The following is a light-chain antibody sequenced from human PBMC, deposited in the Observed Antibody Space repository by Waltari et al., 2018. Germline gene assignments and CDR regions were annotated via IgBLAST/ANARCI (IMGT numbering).Light chain of an antibody. J-gene: IGKJ1*01. CDR2: YAS. Sequence: EIVLTQSPDFLSVTPKEKVTITCRASQYIGTNLHWYQQKPDQSPRLLIKYASQSFSGVPSRFSGSGSGTDFTLTIMSLEAEDSATYYCHQSLSLPWTFGQGTKVEIK. V-gene: IGKV6-21*01. CDR1: QYIGTN. CDR3: HQSLSLPWT.